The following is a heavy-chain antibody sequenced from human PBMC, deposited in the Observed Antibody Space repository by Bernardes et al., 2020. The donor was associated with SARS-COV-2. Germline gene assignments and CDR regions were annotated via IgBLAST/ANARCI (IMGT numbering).Heavy chain of an antibody. J-gene: IGHJ6*02. V-gene: IGHV3-74*01. CDR1: GFSSSSYW. D-gene: IGHD3-10*01. Sequence: GGSLRLSCAASGFSSSSYWMHWVRQAPGKGLVWVSRVNSDGSNTNYADSVKGRFTISRDSSKNMVYLQMNSLRAEDTAVYYCARKPGNDYGMDVWGQGTTVTVS. CDR2: VNSDGSNT. CDR3: ARKPGNDYGMDV.